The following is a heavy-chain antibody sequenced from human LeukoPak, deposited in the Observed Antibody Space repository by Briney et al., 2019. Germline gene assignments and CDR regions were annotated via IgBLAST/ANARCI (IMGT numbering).Heavy chain of an antibody. CDR1: GFTFSNFG. Sequence: GGSLRLSCAASGFTFSNFGMHWVRQAPGKGLEWVAVISYDGKNEYYTDSVKGRFTISRDNAKNTLYLQMNSLRAEDTAVYYCAKQMAVDYSDYWGQGTLVTVSS. D-gene: IGHD5-24*01. CDR3: AKQMAVDYSDY. CDR2: ISYDGKNE. J-gene: IGHJ4*02. V-gene: IGHV3-30*18.